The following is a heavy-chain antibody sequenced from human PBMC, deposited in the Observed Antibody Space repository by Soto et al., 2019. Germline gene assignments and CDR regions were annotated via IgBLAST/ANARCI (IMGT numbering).Heavy chain of an antibody. J-gene: IGHJ4*02. CDR2: IIPIFGTA. CDR3: ARDRGYYDSSGYLDY. Sequence: ASVKVSCKASGGTFSSYAISWVRQAPGQGLEWMGGIIPIFGTANYAQKFQGRVTITADESTSTAYMELSSLRSEDTAVYYCARDRGYYDSSGYLDYWGQGTLVTVSS. D-gene: IGHD3-22*01. V-gene: IGHV1-69*13. CDR1: GGTFSSYA.